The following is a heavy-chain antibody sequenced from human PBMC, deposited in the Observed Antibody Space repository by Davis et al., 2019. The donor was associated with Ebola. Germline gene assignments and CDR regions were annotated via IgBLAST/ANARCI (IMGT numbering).Heavy chain of an antibody. CDR1: GYTFTSNG. CDR2: ISAYKGTT. Sequence: ASVKVSCKASGYTFTSNGISWVRQAPGQGLEWMGWISAYKGTTNYAQTLQGRVTMTTDQSTSTAYMELRSLRSDDTAIYYCARAIVDFGVVTAAPYIDYWGQGTLVTVSS. V-gene: IGHV1-18*01. CDR3: ARAIVDFGVVTAAPYIDY. J-gene: IGHJ4*02. D-gene: IGHD3-3*01.